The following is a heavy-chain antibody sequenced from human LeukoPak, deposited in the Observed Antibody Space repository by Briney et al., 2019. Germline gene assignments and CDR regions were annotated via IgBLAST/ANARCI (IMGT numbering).Heavy chain of an antibody. Sequence: GGSLRLACAASGFTFSTYWMHWVCQAPGKGLMWVSRITSDGSSTSYADSVKGRFTISRDNAKNTLYLQMNSLRAEDTAVYYCARMIARDWFDPWGQGTLVTVSS. V-gene: IGHV3-74*01. J-gene: IGHJ5*02. CDR3: ARMIARDWFDP. D-gene: IGHD3-22*01. CDR1: GFTFSTYW. CDR2: ITSDGSST.